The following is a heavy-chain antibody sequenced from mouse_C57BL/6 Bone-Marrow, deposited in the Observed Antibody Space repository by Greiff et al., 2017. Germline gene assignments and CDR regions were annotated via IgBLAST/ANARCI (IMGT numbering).Heavy chain of an antibody. CDR3: ARHGHYYGSREDAMDY. Sequence: EVKLMESGGGLVQPGESLKLSCESNEYEFPSHDMSWVRKTPEKRLELVAAINSDGGSTYYPDTMERRFIISRDNTKKPLYLQMSSLRSEDTALYYCARHGHYYGSREDAMDYWGQGTSVTVSS. D-gene: IGHD1-1*01. V-gene: IGHV5-2*01. CDR1: EYEFPSHD. CDR2: INSDGGST. J-gene: IGHJ4*01.